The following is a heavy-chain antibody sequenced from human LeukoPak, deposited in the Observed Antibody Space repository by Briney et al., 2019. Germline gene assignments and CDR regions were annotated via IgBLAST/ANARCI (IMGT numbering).Heavy chain of an antibody. CDR1: GGYIGSYF. J-gene: IGHJ4*02. Sequence: SETLSLTCSVSGGYIGSYFWSWIRQPAGKELEWIRRFYTSGSPNYNPSLQSRVTMSVDTSKNQFSLRLISVSPADTAVYYCARIGGITYFDYWGQGTVVTVSP. V-gene: IGHV4-4*07. CDR3: ARIGGITYFDY. D-gene: IGHD3-16*01. CDR2: FYTSGSP.